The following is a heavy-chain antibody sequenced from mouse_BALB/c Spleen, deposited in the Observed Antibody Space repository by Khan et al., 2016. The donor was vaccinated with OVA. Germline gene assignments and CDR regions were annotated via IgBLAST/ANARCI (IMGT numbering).Heavy chain of an antibody. CDR2: IAPGSGSI. D-gene: IGHD1-2*01. Sequence: DLVKPGASVKLSCKASGYTFPSYWINWIKQRPGQGLEWIGRIAPGSGSISYNEMFKDKATLTVDPSSSTAYIQLNSLSSEDSAVYFCARAIGDKGPLDYWGQGTTLTVSS. V-gene: IGHV1S41*01. CDR3: ARAIGDKGPLDY. J-gene: IGHJ2*01. CDR1: GYTFPSYW.